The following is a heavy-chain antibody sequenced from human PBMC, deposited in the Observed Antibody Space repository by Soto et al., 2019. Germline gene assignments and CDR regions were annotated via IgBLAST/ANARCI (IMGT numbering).Heavy chain of an antibody. D-gene: IGHD3-10*01. CDR1: GYTFSSYG. J-gene: IGHJ4*02. CDR3: ARVYGSGSYSPGQY. CDR2: ISGYNGNT. Sequence: QVQLVQSGAEVKKPGASVRVSCKTSGYTFSSYGFTWVGQAPGQGLGWRGWISGYNGNTEYAQSLQGRVTMTIDTSTSTAYMDLTSLRSEDTAIYYCARVYGSGSYSPGQYWGQGTLVNVSS. V-gene: IGHV1-18*01.